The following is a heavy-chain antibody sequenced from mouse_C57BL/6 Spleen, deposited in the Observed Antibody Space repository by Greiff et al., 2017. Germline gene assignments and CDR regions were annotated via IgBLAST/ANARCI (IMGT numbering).Heavy chain of an antibody. J-gene: IGHJ2*01. V-gene: IGHV1-81*01. CDR3: AREGYSFDY. D-gene: IGHD2-3*01. Sequence: VKLQESGAELARPGASVKLSCKASGYTFTSYGISWVKQRTGQGLEWIGEIYPRSGNTYYNEKFKGKATLTADKSSSTAYMELRSLTSEDSAVXFCAREGYSFDYWGQGTTLTVSS. CDR1: GYTFTSYG. CDR2: IYPRSGNT.